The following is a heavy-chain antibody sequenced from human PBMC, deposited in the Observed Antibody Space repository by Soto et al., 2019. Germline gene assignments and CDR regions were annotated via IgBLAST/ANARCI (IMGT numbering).Heavy chain of an antibody. J-gene: IGHJ4*02. CDR2: IIPIFGIV. Sequence: QVQLVQSGAEVKKPGSSVKVSCKASGGTFSSYPLSWVRQAPGQGLEWMGGIIPIFGIVNSAQKFQGRVSMTADESTSTAYMELSSLRSEDTAVYYCARPRTTGTTKGYDYWGQGTLVTVSS. CDR1: GGTFSSYP. CDR3: ARPRTTGTTKGYDY. D-gene: IGHD1-1*01. V-gene: IGHV1-69*01.